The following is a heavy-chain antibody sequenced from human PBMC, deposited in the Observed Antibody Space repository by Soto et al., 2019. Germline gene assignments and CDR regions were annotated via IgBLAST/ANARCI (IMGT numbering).Heavy chain of an antibody. J-gene: IGHJ4*02. V-gene: IGHV1-8*01. D-gene: IGHD3-16*01. CDR1: GYTFTSYD. CDR3: ARTQLRSSEKFGGAHS. CDR2: MNPNSGNT. Sequence: GASVKVSCKASGYTFTSYDINWVRQATGQGLEWMGWMNPNSGNTGYAQKFQGRVTMTRNTSISTAYMELSSLRSEDTAVYYCARTQLRSSEKFGGAHSWGQGTLVTVSS.